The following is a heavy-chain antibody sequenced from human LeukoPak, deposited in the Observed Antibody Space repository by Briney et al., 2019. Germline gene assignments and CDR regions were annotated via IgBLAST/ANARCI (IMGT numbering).Heavy chain of an antibody. D-gene: IGHD1-26*01. Sequence: SETLSLTCAVYGASFSGYYRSWIRQPPGKGMEWMGEIKHSGSTNYNPSLKSRVTISVDTSKNQFSLKLSSVTAADTAVYYCARWEGGSYYDFDYWGQGTLVTVSS. CDR3: ARWEGGSYYDFDY. V-gene: IGHV4-34*01. J-gene: IGHJ4*02. CDR2: IKHSGST. CDR1: GASFSGYY.